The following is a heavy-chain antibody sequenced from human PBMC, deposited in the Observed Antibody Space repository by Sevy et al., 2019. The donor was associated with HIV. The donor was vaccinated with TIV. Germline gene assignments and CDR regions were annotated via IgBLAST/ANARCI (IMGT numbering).Heavy chain of an antibody. J-gene: IGHJ3*02. CDR3: SNFGWRRAFDI. CDR2: ISGSGGST. CDR1: GFTFSSYA. Sequence: GGSLRLSCAASGFTFSSYAMSWVRQAPGKGLEWVSAISGSGGSTYYADSVKGRFTISRDNSKNTLYLQMNSPRAEDTAVYYCSNFGWRRAFDIWGQGTMVTVSS. D-gene: IGHD3-3*01. V-gene: IGHV3-23*01.